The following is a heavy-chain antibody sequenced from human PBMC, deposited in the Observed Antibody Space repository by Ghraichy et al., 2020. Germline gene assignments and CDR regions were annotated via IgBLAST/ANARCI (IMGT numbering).Heavy chain of an antibody. V-gene: IGHV1-8*01. J-gene: IGHJ6*02. CDR1: GYNFTSYD. Sequence: ASVKVSCKASGYNFTSYDINWVRQATGQGLEWMGWMNPNSGNTGYAQKFQGRVTMTRNTSISTAYMELSSLRSEDTAVYYCASWFLDTYYYYGMDVWGQGTTVTVSS. D-gene: IGHD3-10*01. CDR2: MNPNSGNT. CDR3: ASWFLDTYYYYGMDV.